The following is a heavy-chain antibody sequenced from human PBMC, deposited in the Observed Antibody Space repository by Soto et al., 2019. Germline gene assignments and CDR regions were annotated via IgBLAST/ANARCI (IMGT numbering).Heavy chain of an antibody. D-gene: IGHD1-1*01. V-gene: IGHV2-5*02. Sequence: QITLKESGPTLVKPTQTLTLTCTFSGFSLSTSGVGVGWIRQPPGKALEWLALIYCDDDKRYSPSLKSRLTITKDTSKNQVVLTMTNMDPVATATYDCAHSSGYPTWFDYGGQGTLVTVSS. CDR1: GFSLSTSGVG. CDR2: IYCDDDK. CDR3: AHSSGYPTWFDY. J-gene: IGHJ4*02.